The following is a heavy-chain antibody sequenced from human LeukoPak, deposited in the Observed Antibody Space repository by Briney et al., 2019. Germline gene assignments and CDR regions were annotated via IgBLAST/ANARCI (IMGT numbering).Heavy chain of an antibody. J-gene: IGHJ4*02. Sequence: GGSLRLSCAASGFTFSTYTMSWVRQAPGKGLEWVSTIRNSGSGTYYADSVKGRFTISRDDSRNTLYLQMNSLRAEDTAAYYCAKDMIVLGFASDFDYWGQGTLVTVSS. CDR1: GFTFSTYT. CDR2: IRNSGSGT. D-gene: IGHD3-22*01. CDR3: AKDMIVLGFASDFDY. V-gene: IGHV3-23*01.